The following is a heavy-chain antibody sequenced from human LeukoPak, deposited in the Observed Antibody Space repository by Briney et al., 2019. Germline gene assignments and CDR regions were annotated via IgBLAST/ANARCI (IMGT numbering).Heavy chain of an antibody. CDR2: INPNSGGT. CDR1: GYTFTGFY. J-gene: IGHJ4*02. D-gene: IGHD2-15*01. Sequence: GASVKVSCKASGYTFTGFYIHWVRQAPGQGLEWMGWINPNSGGTNYAQKFQGRVTMTRDTSISTAYMELSRLRSDDTAVYYCARDFHRHYSPDYWGQGTLVTVSS. CDR3: ARDFHRHYSPDY. V-gene: IGHV1-2*02.